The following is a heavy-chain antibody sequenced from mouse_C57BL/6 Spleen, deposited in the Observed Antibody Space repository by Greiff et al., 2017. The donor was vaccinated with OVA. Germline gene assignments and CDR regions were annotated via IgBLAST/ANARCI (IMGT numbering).Heavy chain of an antibody. CDR2: IYPRSGNT. D-gene: IGHD2-4*01. J-gene: IGHJ2*01. CDR3: AREYDYDDDY. Sequence: QVQLQESGAELARPGASVKLSCKASGYTFTSYGISWVKQRTGQGLEWIGEIYPRSGNTYYNEKFKGKATLTADKSSSTAYMELRSLTSEDSAVYFCAREYDYDDDYWGQGTTLTVSS. CDR1: GYTFTSYG. V-gene: IGHV1-81*01.